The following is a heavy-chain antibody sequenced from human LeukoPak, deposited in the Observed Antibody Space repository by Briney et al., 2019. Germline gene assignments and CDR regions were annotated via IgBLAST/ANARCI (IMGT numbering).Heavy chain of an antibody. CDR1: GFIVRDYW. D-gene: IGHD3-16*01. Sequence: GGSLRLSCAASGFIVRDYWMNWVRQAPGQGLGWLANIKQDGGARYYVGSVKGRFTISSDSAKSLVYLQMDSLRAEDTATYYCARGYNGGSDYWGQGTLVTVSS. J-gene: IGHJ4*02. CDR3: ARGYNGGSDY. CDR2: IKQDGGAR. V-gene: IGHV3-7*01.